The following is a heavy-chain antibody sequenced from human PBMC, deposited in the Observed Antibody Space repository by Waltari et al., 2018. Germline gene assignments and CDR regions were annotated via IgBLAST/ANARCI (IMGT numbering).Heavy chain of an antibody. CDR3: QRGDY. CDR2: INQDGSGE. Sequence: EVQLVESGGGLVQPGGSLGLSCACSGFTFSNFWMSWARQAPGKGLEWVANINQDGSGEYYVDSVKGRFTISRDNAKNSLYLQMNSLRAEDTAVYYCQRGDYWGQGTLVTVSS. CDR1: GFTFSNFW. V-gene: IGHV3-7*04. J-gene: IGHJ4*02.